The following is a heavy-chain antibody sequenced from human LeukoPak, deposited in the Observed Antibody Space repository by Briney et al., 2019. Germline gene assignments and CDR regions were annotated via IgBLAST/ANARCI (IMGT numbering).Heavy chain of an antibody. D-gene: IGHD3-22*01. V-gene: IGHV3-48*03. CDR2: ISSSGSTI. CDR1: GFTFSSYE. CDR3: AREFDSSGYLDY. Sequence: GGSLRLSCAASGFTFSSYEMNWVRQAPGKGLEWVSYISSSGSTIYYADSVKGRFTISRDNAKKSLYLQMNSLRAEDTAVYYCAREFDSSGYLDYWDQGTLVTVSS. J-gene: IGHJ4*02.